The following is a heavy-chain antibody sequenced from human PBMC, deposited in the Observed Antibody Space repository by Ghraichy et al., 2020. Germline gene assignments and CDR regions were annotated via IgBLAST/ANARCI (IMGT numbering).Heavy chain of an antibody. V-gene: IGHV3-30*18. CDR1: GFTFRDYG. J-gene: IGHJ4*02. CDR3: AKNFTYSDRSGYLSDY. Sequence: GGSLRLSCEVSGFTFRDYGMHWVRQAPGKGLEWVALISYDGSDKYYTDSLRGRFTISRDNSKNTVYLQMNSLRPEDTAVYYCAKNFTYSDRSGYLSDYWGQGTLVTVSS. D-gene: IGHD3-22*01. CDR2: ISYDGSDK.